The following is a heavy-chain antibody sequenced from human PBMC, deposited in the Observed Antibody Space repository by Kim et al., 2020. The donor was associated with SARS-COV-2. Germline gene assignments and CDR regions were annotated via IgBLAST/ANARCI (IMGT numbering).Heavy chain of an antibody. CDR2: IKQDGSEK. CDR1: GFTFSSYW. CDR3: ARDSFRRSTIFGVVTYYFDY. V-gene: IGHV3-7*01. D-gene: IGHD3-3*01. J-gene: IGHJ4*02. Sequence: GGSLRLSCAASGFTFSSYWMSWVRQAPGKGLEWVANIKQDGSEKYYVDSVKGRFTISRDNAKNSLYLQMNSLRAEDTAVYYCARDSFRRSTIFGVVTYYFDYWGQGTLVTVSS.